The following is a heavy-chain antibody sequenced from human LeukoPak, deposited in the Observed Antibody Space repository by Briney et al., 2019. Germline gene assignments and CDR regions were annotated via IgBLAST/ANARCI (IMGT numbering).Heavy chain of an antibody. CDR2: ISGSGGST. J-gene: IGHJ4*02. CDR1: GFTFSSYA. D-gene: IGHD3-3*01. V-gene: IGHV3-23*01. CDR3: AKAGGDLYYDFWSGYYTPLNDPLGY. Sequence: PGGSLRLSCAASGFTFSSYAMSWVRQAPGKGLEWVSAISGSGGSTYYADSVKGRFTISRDNSKNTLYLQMNSLRAEDTAVYYCAKAGGDLYYDFWSGYYTPLNDPLGYWGQGTLVTVSS.